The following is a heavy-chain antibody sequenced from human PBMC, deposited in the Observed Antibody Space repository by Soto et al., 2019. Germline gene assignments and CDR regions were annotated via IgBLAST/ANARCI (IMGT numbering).Heavy chain of an antibody. CDR1: GFTFSGYE. CDR2: ISSSGGTI. Sequence: VGSLRLSCAASGFTFSGYEMNWVRQAPGKGLEWVSYISSSGGTIYYADSVKGRFTISRDNAKNSLYLQMNSLRAEDTAVYYCARAPFLTGYLDYWGQGTLVTVSS. V-gene: IGHV3-48*03. CDR3: ARAPFLTGYLDY. J-gene: IGHJ4*02. D-gene: IGHD3-9*01.